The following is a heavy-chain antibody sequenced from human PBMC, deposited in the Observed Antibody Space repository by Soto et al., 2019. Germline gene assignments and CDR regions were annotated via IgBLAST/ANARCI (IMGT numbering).Heavy chain of an antibody. CDR3: ATTRGIAVGGSFDH. CDR2: FYSGSA. J-gene: IGHJ5*02. CDR1: GASISSSSSY. V-gene: IGHV4-39*01. D-gene: IGHD6-13*01. Sequence: SETLSLTCIVSGASISSSSSYWGWIRQPPGKGLEWVGTFYSGSAYNNPSLKSRVTIFVDTSKNQFSLKLSSVAAEDTAIYHCATTRGIAVGGSFDHWGQGTLVTVSS.